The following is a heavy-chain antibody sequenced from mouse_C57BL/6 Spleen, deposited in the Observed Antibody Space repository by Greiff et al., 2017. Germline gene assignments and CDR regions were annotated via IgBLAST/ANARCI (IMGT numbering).Heavy chain of an antibody. V-gene: IGHV5-4*01. J-gene: IGHJ4*01. CDR3: ARAKGYPDY. CDR1: GFTFSSYA. D-gene: IGHD2-2*01. Sequence: EVQGVESGGGLVKPGGSLKLSCAASGFTFSSYAMSWVRQTPEKRLEWVATISAGGSYTYYPENVKGRFTISRDNAKNNLYLQRSHLKSEDTAMYYCARAKGYPDYWGQGTSVTVSS. CDR2: ISAGGSYT.